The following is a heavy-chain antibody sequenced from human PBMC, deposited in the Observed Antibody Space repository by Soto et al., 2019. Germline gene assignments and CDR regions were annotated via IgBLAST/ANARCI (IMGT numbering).Heavy chain of an antibody. CDR1: GGTFSSYA. V-gene: IGHV1-69*06. Sequence: SVKVSCKASGGTFSSYAISWVRQAPGQGLEWMGGIIPIFGTANYAQKFQGRVTITADKSTSTAYMELSSLRSEDTAVYYCASRGLRYFDWHDSPRYDYYYYGMDVWGQGTTVTVSS. J-gene: IGHJ6*02. CDR3: ASRGLRYFDWHDSPRYDYYYYGMDV. D-gene: IGHD3-9*01. CDR2: IIPIFGTA.